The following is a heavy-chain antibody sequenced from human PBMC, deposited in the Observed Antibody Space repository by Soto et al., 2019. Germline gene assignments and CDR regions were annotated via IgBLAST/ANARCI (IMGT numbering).Heavy chain of an antibody. CDR2: IYTGGST. J-gene: IGHJ4*02. V-gene: IGHV4-4*07. CDR3: ARASVGPPGGGSWTMPFDS. Sequence: QVQLQESGPGLVKPSETLSLTCTVSGGSVSSYYWSWIRQPAGKGLEWIGRIYTGGSTNYNPSLQSRVTMSVDTSKNQFSLRLTSVTAADTAVYYCARASVGPPGGGSWTMPFDSWGQGTLVTVSS. D-gene: IGHD2-15*01. CDR1: GGSVSSYY.